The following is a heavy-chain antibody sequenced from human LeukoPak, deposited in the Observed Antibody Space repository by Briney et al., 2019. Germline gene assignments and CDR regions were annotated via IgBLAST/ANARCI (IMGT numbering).Heavy chain of an antibody. CDR3: ASEKAVAGMFDY. J-gene: IGHJ4*02. V-gene: IGHV3-66*01. CDR2: IYSGGST. Sequence: GGSLRLSCAASGFTVSSNYMSWVRQAPGKGLEWVSVIYSGGSTYYADSVKGRFTISRDNSKNTLYLQMNSLRAEDTAVYYCASEKAVAGMFDYWGQGTLVTVSS. D-gene: IGHD6-19*01. CDR1: GFTVSSNY.